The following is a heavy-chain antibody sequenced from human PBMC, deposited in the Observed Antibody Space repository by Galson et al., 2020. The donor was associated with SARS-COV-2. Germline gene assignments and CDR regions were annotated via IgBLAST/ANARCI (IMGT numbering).Heavy chain of an antibody. Sequence: GGSLRLSCAASGFTFSSYSMNWVRQAPGKGLEWVAVISYDGSNKYYADSVKGRFTISRDNSKNTLYLQMNSLRAEDTAVYYCARDSSGWYYFDCWGQGTLVTVSS. CDR3: ARDSSGWYYFDC. CDR2: ISYDGSNK. CDR1: GFTFSSYS. J-gene: IGHJ4*02. D-gene: IGHD6-19*01. V-gene: IGHV3-30*03.